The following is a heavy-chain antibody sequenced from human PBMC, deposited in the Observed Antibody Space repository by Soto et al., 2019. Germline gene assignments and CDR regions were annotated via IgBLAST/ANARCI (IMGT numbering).Heavy chain of an antibody. CDR3: AKDKGTMIVVIDAFDI. V-gene: IGHV3-9*01. Sequence: EVQLVESGGGLVQPGRSLRLSCAASGFTFDDYAMHWVRQAPGKGLEWVSGISWNSGSIGYADSVKGRFTISRDNAKNSLYLQMNSLRAEDTALYYCAKDKGTMIVVIDAFDIWGQGTMVTVSS. CDR2: ISWNSGSI. CDR1: GFTFDDYA. J-gene: IGHJ3*02. D-gene: IGHD3-22*01.